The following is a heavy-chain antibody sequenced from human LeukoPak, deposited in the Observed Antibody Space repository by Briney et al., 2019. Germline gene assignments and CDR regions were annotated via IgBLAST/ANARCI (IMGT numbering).Heavy chain of an antibody. CDR1: GGSISGYN. D-gene: IGHD6-19*01. CDR2: IYYSGST. Sequence: PSETLSLTCTVSGGSISGYNWSWIRQPPGKGLEWIGYIYYSGSTNYNPSLKSRVTLSVDTSKNQFSLTLSSVTAAETAVYYCARASGIAVAGPDYWGQGTLVTVSS. CDR3: ARASGIAVAGPDY. V-gene: IGHV4-59*08. J-gene: IGHJ4*02.